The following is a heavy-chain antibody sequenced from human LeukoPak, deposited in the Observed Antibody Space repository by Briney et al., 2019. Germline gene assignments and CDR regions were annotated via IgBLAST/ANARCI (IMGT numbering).Heavy chain of an antibody. D-gene: IGHD5-18*01. J-gene: IGHJ4*02. CDR1: GFTFSSYW. CDR2: INSDGSST. Sequence: SGGSLRLSCAASGFTFSSYWMHWVRQAPGRGLVWVSRINSDGSSTVYADSVKGRFTISRDNAKNTLYLQMNSLRAEDTALYYCARVYGYTYGHNYFDYWGQGTLVTVSS. CDR3: ARVYGYTYGHNYFDY. V-gene: IGHV3-74*01.